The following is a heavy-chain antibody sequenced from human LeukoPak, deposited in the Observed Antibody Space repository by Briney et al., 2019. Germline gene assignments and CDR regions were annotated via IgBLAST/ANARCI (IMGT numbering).Heavy chain of an antibody. V-gene: IGHV3-23*01. Sequence: GGSLRLSGGASGFTLSSYAMSWVRKPPRKGLEWVSTINHNGDNTYYADSVKGRFTISRDNFKNTLYLQMNSLRAEDTAVYYCAKALANWGQGTLVTVSS. CDR3: AKALAN. CDR1: GFTLSSYA. J-gene: IGHJ4*02. CDR2: INHNGDNT.